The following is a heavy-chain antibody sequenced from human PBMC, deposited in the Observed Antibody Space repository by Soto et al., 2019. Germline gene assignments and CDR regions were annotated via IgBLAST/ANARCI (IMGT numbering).Heavy chain of an antibody. D-gene: IGHD2-21*02. CDR3: ARQLYTVVTPQDY. V-gene: IGHV3-48*02. CDR2: IDGSGTAM. J-gene: IGHJ4*02. Sequence: GSLRLSCAASGFTFSNFRMNWIRQAPGKGLEWVSHIDGSGTAMSYVDSVNGRFTISRDNAKNSLYLEMTSLRDEDTAVYYCARQLYTVVTPQDYWGRGTLVTSPQ. CDR1: GFTFSNFR.